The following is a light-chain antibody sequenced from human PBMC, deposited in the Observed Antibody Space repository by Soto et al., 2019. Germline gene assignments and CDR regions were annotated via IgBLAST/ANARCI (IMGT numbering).Light chain of an antibody. V-gene: IGKV1-5*03. J-gene: IGKJ1*01. CDR2: TAS. CDR3: QQYKDYSWT. CDR1: QSIGIW. Sequence: IQMTQSPSTLSASVGDRVAITCRASQSIGIWLAWYQQKPGKAPRFLIYTASTLESGVPSRFSGSGSGTEFTLTISRLQPDDFATCYCQQYKDYSWTFGQGTKVEFK.